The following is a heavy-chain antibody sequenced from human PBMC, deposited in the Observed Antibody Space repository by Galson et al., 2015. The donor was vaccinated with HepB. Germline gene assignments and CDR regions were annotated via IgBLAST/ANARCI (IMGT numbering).Heavy chain of an antibody. J-gene: IGHJ2*01. V-gene: IGHV5-10-1*01. CDR3: ARGGGPGSSDYWYFDL. CDR1: GYSFTSYW. D-gene: IGHD3-10*01. Sequence: QSGAEVKKPGESLKISCKGSGYSFTSYWISWVRQMPGKGLEWMGRIDPTDSYINYSPSFQGHVTISADGSISTAYLQWSSLKASDPAMYYCARGGGPGSSDYWYFDLWGRGTLVSVSS. CDR2: IDPTDSYI.